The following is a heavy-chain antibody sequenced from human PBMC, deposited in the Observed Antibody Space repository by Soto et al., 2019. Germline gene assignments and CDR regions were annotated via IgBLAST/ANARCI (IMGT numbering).Heavy chain of an antibody. CDR2: INPNSCGT. Sequence: QVQLVQSGAEVKKPGASVKVSCKASGYTFTGYYMHWVRQAPGQGLEWMGWINPNSCGTNYAQKFEGWVTMTRDKSISRAYMDLSRLRSDDTAVYYCAREVGYCSGGSCPDAFDIWGQGTIVTVS. J-gene: IGHJ3*02. D-gene: IGHD2-15*01. CDR1: GYTFTGYY. CDR3: AREVGYCSGGSCPDAFDI. V-gene: IGHV1-2*04.